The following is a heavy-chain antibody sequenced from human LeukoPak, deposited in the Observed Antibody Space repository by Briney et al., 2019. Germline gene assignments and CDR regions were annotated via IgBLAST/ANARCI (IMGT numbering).Heavy chain of an antibody. CDR3: ARRGYNYELDY. CDR1: GGSINSHY. CDR2: IYYSGST. D-gene: IGHD5-18*01. V-gene: IGHV4-59*11. Sequence: SETLSLTCTVSGGSINSHYWSWIRQPPGKGLECIGYIYYSGSTKYNPSLNSRATISLDTSKNQFFLRLTSVTAADTAVYYCARRGYNYELDYWGQGTLVTVSS. J-gene: IGHJ4*02.